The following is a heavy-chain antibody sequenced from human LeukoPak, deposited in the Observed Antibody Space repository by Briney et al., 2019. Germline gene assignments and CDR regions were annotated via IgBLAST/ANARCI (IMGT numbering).Heavy chain of an antibody. CDR2: VSGSGSST. CDR3: AKMNVLTGYYTPNSDF. D-gene: IGHD3-9*01. CDR1: GFTFSSYA. J-gene: IGHJ4*02. Sequence: GGSLRLSCAASGFTFSSYAMSWVRQAPRKGLEWVSVVSGSGSSTDYADSVKGRFTISRDNSKNTLYLQMSSLSAEDTAVYYCAKMNVLTGYYTPNSDFWGQGTLVTVSS. V-gene: IGHV3-23*01.